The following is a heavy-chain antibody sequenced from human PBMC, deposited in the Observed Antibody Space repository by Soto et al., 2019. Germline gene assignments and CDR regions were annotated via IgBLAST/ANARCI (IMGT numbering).Heavy chain of an antibody. CDR1: GGSFSSYA. Sequence: QVQLVQSGAEVKKPGSSVTVSCKTHGGSFSSYAMNWLRQAPGQGLEWMGGIIPMLGTIMSAQNFQDRVTFTADESSNTAHMELSSLTSDDTAVYYCARERDGVGGQFWDVDVWGRGTQVTVSS. J-gene: IGHJ2*01. D-gene: IGHD3-16*01. V-gene: IGHV1-69*12. CDR3: ARERDGVGGQFWDVDV. CDR2: IIPMLGTI.